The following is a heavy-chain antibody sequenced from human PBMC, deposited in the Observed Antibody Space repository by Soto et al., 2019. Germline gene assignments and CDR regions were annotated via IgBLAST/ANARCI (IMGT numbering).Heavy chain of an antibody. V-gene: IGHV3-23*01. J-gene: IGHJ3*02. D-gene: IGHD3-10*01. Sequence: HPGGSLRLSCAASGFTFSSYAMSWVRQAPGKGLEWVSAISGSGGSTYYADSVKGRFTISRDNSKNTLYLQMNSLRAEDTAVYYCAKDRGIGDAFDIWGQGTMVTVSS. CDR1: GFTFSSYA. CDR2: ISGSGGST. CDR3: AKDRGIGDAFDI.